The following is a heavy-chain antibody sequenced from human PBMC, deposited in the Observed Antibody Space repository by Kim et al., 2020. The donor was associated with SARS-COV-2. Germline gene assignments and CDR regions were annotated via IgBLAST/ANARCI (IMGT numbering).Heavy chain of an antibody. Sequence: NPSLKSRVTISVDTSKNQFSLKLSSVTAADTAVYYCARGCSSTSCYDFDYWGQGTLVTVSS. V-gene: IGHV4-34*01. CDR3: ARGCSSTSCYDFDY. D-gene: IGHD2-2*01. J-gene: IGHJ4*02.